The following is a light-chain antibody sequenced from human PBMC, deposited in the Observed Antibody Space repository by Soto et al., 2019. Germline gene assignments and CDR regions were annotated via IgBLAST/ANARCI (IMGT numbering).Light chain of an antibody. CDR2: EGS. Sequence: QSALTQPASVYGSPGQSITISCNGTSSDVGSYNLVSWYQQHPGKAPKLMIYEGSKRPSGVSNRFSGSKSGNTASLTISGVQAEDEAEYYCCSYAGSSVAFGGGTKLTVL. J-gene: IGLJ2*01. CDR1: SSDVGSYNL. V-gene: IGLV2-23*01. CDR3: CSYAGSSVA.